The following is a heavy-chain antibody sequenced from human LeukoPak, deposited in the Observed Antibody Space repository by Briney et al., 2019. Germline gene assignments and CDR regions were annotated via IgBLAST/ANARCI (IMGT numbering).Heavy chain of an antibody. Sequence: GGSLRLSCAASGFTFSSYSMNWVRLAPGKGLEWVAGLSYDGSTKVYVDSVKGRFTISRDNSKNTLYLQMNSLKTEDTAVYYCAKPVTGSGYYFDYWGQGTLVTVSS. CDR1: GFTFSSYS. CDR3: AKPVTGSGYYFDY. V-gene: IGHV3-30*18. J-gene: IGHJ4*02. D-gene: IGHD6-19*01. CDR2: LSYDGSTK.